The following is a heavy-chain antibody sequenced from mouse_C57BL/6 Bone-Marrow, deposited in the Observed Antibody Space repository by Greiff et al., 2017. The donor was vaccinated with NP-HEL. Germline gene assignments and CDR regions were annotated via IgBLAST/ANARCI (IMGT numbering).Heavy chain of an antibody. V-gene: IGHV1-64*01. Sequence: QVQLQQPGAELVKPGASVKLSCQASGYTFTSYWMHWVKQRPGQGLEWIGMIHPNSGSTNYNEKFKSKATLTVDKSSSTAYMQLSSLTSEDSAVYYCARGDWESAMDYWGQGTSVTVSS. CDR3: ARGDWESAMDY. J-gene: IGHJ4*01. CDR2: IHPNSGST. CDR1: GYTFTSYW. D-gene: IGHD4-1*01.